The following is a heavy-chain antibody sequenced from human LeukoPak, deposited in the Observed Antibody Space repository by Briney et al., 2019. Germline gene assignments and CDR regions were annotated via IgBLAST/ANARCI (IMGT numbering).Heavy chain of an antibody. CDR3: ARGSGTHYYHYSMDV. J-gene: IGHJ6*02. CDR1: GFTFDSYA. CDR2: ISSTGGST. Sequence: GGSLRLSCAASGFTFDSYALHWVRQAPGKGLEYVSGISSTGGSTTSANTVKDRFTISRDNSKNTLYLQMGSLRAEDMAVYYCARGSGTHYYHYSMDVWGQGTTVTASS. V-gene: IGHV3-64*01. D-gene: IGHD3-10*01.